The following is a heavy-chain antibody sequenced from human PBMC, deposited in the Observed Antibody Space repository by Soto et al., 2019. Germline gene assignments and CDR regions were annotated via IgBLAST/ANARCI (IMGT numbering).Heavy chain of an antibody. V-gene: IGHV3-30*18. CDR1: GLTFSRYG. Sequence: QVPLVESGGGVVQPGRSLSLSCAASGLTFSRYGMHWVRQAPGKGLEGVAVLSYDGSNKYYADSLKGRFTISRDNSKNTLYLQSNSLRAEDTAVYYCAKAPLGGWLRSEQLYFDYWGQGTLVTVSS. D-gene: IGHD5-12*01. CDR3: AKAPLGGWLRSEQLYFDY. CDR2: LSYDGSNK. J-gene: IGHJ4*02.